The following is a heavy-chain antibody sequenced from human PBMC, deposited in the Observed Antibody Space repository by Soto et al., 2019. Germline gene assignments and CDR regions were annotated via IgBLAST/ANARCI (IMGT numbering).Heavy chain of an antibody. CDR1: GYTFTSYG. CDR3: SRVGDFGYYDYVWGNYRYAYFDY. V-gene: IGHV1-18*01. Sequence: QVQLVQSGAEVKKPGASVKVSCKASGYTFTSYGISWVRQAPGQGLEWMGWISAYNGNTKYAQKLQGRITMTTDTSPSTAYMELRSLRSDDTAVYYCSRVGDFGYYDYVWGNYRYAYFDYWGQGTLVTISS. J-gene: IGHJ4*02. D-gene: IGHD3-16*02. CDR2: ISAYNGNT.